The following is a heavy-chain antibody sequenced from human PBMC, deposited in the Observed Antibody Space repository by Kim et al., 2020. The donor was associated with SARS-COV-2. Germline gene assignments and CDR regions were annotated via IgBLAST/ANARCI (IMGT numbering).Heavy chain of an antibody. D-gene: IGHD1-1*01. CDR3: TTANAMTGTPHI. Sequence: GGSLRLSCAASGFTFSNAWMSWVRQAPGKGLEWVGRIKSKTDGGTTDYAAPVKGRFTISRDDSKNTLYLQMNSLKTEDTAVYYCTTANAMTGTPHIWGQGTMVTVSS. CDR2: IKSKTDGGTT. V-gene: IGHV3-15*01. CDR1: GFTFSNAW. J-gene: IGHJ3*02.